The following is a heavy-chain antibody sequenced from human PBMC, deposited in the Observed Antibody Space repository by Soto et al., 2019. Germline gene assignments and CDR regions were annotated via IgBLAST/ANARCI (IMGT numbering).Heavy chain of an antibody. CDR3: ARAVSTYYYYSGMDV. J-gene: IGHJ6*02. Sequence: ASVKVSCKASGYTFTSYAMHWVRQAPGQRLEWMGWINAGNGNTKYSQKFQGGVTITRDTSASTAYMELSSLRSEDTAVYYCARAVSTYYYYSGMDVWGQGTTVTVSS. CDR2: INAGNGNT. CDR1: GYTFTSYA. V-gene: IGHV1-3*01.